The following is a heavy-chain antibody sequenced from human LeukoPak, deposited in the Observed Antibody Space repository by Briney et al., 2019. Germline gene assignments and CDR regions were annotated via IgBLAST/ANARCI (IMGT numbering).Heavy chain of an antibody. V-gene: IGHV1-24*01. D-gene: IGHD6-13*01. J-gene: IGHJ6*02. CDR3: ATDGQPHAPYSSTVYGMDV. CDR2: FDPEDGET. Sequence: ASVNVSCKVSGYTLTQLLMHSVRQAPGKGREWMGGFDPEDGETIYAQKFQGRVTMTEDTSTDTAYMEPSSLRSEDTAVYYYATDGQPHAPYSSTVYGMDVWLQGTTVTVSS. CDR1: GYTLTQLL.